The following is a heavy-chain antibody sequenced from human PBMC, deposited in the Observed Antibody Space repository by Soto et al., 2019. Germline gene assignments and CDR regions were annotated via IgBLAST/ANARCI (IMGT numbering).Heavy chain of an antibody. CDR3: SKYSXXSAIPAA. D-gene: IGHD2-2*01. CDR1: GFSFSGSA. CDR2: VAGKNENYVT. V-gene: IGHV3-73*02. J-gene: IGHJ5*02. Sequence: EVQLVESGGGLVQPGGSLKLSCAASGFSFSGSAMXXXXXXXXXXXXWVGRVAGKNENYVTTYAASVQGRFSLSRXXXXXTXXXLXXXXXXXXXXIYYCSKYSXXSAIPAALGQGTLVTVSS.